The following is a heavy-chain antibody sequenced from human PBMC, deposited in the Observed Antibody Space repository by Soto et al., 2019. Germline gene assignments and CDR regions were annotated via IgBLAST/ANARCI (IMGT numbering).Heavy chain of an antibody. D-gene: IGHD6-13*01. V-gene: IGHV4-34*01. CDR1: GGSISSYY. Sequence: SETLSLTCTVSGGSISSYYWSWIRQPPGKGLEWIGEINHSGSTNYNPSLKSRVTISVDTSKNQFSLKLSSVTAADTAVYYCARRSSWYLYYYYYGMDVWGQGTTVTVSS. CDR3: ARRSSWYLYYYYYGMDV. J-gene: IGHJ6*02. CDR2: INHSGST.